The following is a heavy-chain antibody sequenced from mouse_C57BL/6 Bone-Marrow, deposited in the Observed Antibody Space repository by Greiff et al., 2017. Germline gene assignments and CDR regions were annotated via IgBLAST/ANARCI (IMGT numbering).Heavy chain of an antibody. J-gene: IGHJ2*01. D-gene: IGHD2-5*01. V-gene: IGHV5-2*01. CDR1: EYEFPSHD. CDR3: ARHETIVTTKDY. Sequence: EVMLVESGGGLVQPGESLKLSCESNEYEFPSHDMSWVRKTPEKRLELVAAINSDGGSTYYPDTMERRFIIARDNTKKTLYLQMSSLRSEATALYYCARHETIVTTKDYWGQGTTLTVSS. CDR2: INSDGGST.